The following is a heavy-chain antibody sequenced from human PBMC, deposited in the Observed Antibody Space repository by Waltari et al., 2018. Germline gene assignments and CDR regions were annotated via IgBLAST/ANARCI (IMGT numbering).Heavy chain of an antibody. CDR1: GFTFSSYG. CDR2: IWYDGSTK. CDR3: AKQGSAGLKWFDP. D-gene: IGHD2-15*01. Sequence: QVQLVESGGGVVQPGRSLRLSCEASGFTFSSYGMHWVRQAPGKGLEWVAIIWYDGSTKYYADSVKGRFTISRDNSKNTLFLQMDSLRVEDTAVYYCAKQGSAGLKWFDPWGLGTLVTVSS. J-gene: IGHJ5*02. V-gene: IGHV3-33*06.